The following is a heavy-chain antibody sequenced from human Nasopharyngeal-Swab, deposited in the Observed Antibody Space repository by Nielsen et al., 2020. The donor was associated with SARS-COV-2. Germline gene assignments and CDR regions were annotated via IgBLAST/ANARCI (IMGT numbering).Heavy chain of an antibody. Sequence: VRHAPGKWLECVGRFNSKTDGGTTDYAAPVKGRFTISRDDSKKTLYLQMNSLKTEDTAVYYCTTLLWFGDGLPHYWGQGTLVTVSS. CDR2: FNSKTDGGTT. D-gene: IGHD3-10*01. CDR3: TTLLWFGDGLPHY. V-gene: IGHV3-15*01. J-gene: IGHJ4*02.